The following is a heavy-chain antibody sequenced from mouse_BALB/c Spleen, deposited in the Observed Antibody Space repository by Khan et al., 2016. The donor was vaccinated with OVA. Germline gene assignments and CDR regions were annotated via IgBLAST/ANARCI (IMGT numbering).Heavy chain of an antibody. J-gene: IGHJ1*01. CDR1: GFTFTDYY. CDR2: IRNKANGYTT. Sequence: EVELVESGGGSVQPGGSLRLSCATSGFTFTDYYMSWVRQPPGKALEWLGFIRNKANGYTTESSASVKGRFTISRVNSQSVLSLQMHTLRAADSATYYCTRETVVDIYWYFDVWGAGTTVTVSS. V-gene: IGHV7-3*02. D-gene: IGHD1-1*01. CDR3: TRETVVDIYWYFDV.